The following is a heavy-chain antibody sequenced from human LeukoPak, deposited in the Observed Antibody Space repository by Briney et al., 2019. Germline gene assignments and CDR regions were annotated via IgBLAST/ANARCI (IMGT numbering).Heavy chain of an antibody. CDR3: AKVHSSGSQTFDY. Sequence: PGGSLRLSCAASGFTFSSYGMHWVRQAPGKGLEWVAFIRYDGSNKYYADSVKGRFTISRDSSKNTLNLQMNSLRAEDTAIYYCAKVHSSGSQTFDYWGQGTLVTVSS. CDR1: GFTFSSYG. D-gene: IGHD3-22*01. CDR2: IRYDGSNK. J-gene: IGHJ4*02. V-gene: IGHV3-30*02.